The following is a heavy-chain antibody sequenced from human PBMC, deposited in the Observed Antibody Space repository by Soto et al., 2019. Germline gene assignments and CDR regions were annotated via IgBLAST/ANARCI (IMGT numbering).Heavy chain of an antibody. CDR1: GYSFSNTW. V-gene: IGHV5-51*01. D-gene: IGHD3-16*01. J-gene: IGHJ6*02. CDR3: ARHSHFRVWGYHHYGMSV. CDR2: IYPGNSET. Sequence: GESLKISCKGSGYSFSNTWINWVRQMPVKGLEWMGIIYPGNSETRYSPSFQGQVTLSADKSINTAYLQLSSLKASDTAMYYCARHSHFRVWGYHHYGMSVPGQGTSVLVSS.